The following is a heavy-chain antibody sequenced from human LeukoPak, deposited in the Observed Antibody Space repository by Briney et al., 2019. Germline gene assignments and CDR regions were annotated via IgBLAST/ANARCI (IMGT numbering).Heavy chain of an antibody. D-gene: IGHD7-27*01. J-gene: IGHJ6*02. CDR3: ARDGLGNYGMDV. CDR2: IIPILGIA. Sequence: SVKVSCKASGGTFSSYAISWVRQAPGQGLEWMGSIIPILGIANYAQKFQGRVTITADKSTSTAYMELSSLRSEDTAVYYCARDGLGNYGMDVWGQGTTVTVSS. CDR1: GGTFSSYA. V-gene: IGHV1-69*04.